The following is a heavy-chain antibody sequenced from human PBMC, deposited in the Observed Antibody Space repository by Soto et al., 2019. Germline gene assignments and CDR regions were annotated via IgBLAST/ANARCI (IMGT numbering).Heavy chain of an antibody. J-gene: IGHJ5*02. CDR3: ARSLAAYGDLDL. CDR1: GFRFSSYG. Sequence: QGQLVESGGGVVQPGESLRLSCAASGFRFSSYGMFWFRQAPGKGLEWVAVIWSDGSNKDIADSVKGRFIISRDNPKSTLFLQMNTPGAEDTGVYYCARSLAAYGDLDLWGRGTLV. D-gene: IGHD3-10*01. CDR2: IWSDGSNK. V-gene: IGHV3-33*01.